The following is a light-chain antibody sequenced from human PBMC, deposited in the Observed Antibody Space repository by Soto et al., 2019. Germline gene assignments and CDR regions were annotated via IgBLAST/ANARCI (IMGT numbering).Light chain of an antibody. CDR1: QSVSSSY. V-gene: IGKV3-20*01. CDR3: QQYGSSRT. CDR2: GAS. Sequence: ESVLTQSPATLSVSPGERATLSCRASQSVSSSYLAWYQQKPGQAPRLLIYGASSRATGIPDRFSGSGSGTDFTLTISRLEPEDFAVYYCQQYGSSRTFGQGTKGDIK. J-gene: IGKJ1*01.